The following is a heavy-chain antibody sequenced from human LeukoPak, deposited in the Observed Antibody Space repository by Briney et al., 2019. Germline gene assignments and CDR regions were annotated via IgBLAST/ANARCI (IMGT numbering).Heavy chain of an antibody. CDR2: IYTSGST. V-gene: IGHV4-61*02. J-gene: IGHJ4*02. Sequence: PSETLSLTCTVSGGSISSGSYYWSWIRQPAGKGLEWIGRIYTSGSTNYNPSLKSRVTISVDTSKNQFSLKLSSVTAADTAVYYCARGGIVEMVDYWGQGTLVTVSS. D-gene: IGHD5-24*01. CDR3: ARGGIVEMVDY. CDR1: GGSISSGSYY.